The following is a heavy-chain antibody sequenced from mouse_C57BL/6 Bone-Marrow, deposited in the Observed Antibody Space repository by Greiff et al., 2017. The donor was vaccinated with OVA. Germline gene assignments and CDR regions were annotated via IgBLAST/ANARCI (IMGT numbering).Heavy chain of an antibody. D-gene: IGHD2-4*01. Sequence: EVKLVESGGGLVKPGGSLKLSCAASGFTFSSYTMSWVRQTPEKRLEWVATISGGGGNTYYPDSVKGRFTISRDNAKNTLYLQLRSLRSEDTALYYCARPIDYEYRSLAYWGQGTLVTVSA. V-gene: IGHV5-9*01. CDR3: ARPIDYEYRSLAY. CDR1: GFTFSSYT. CDR2: ISGGGGNT. J-gene: IGHJ3*01.